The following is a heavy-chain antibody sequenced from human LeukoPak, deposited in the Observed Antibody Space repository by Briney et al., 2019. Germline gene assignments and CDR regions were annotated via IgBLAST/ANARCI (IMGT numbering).Heavy chain of an antibody. V-gene: IGHV4-4*07. Sequence: SETLSLTCTVSGGSINSYYWSWIRQPAGKGLEWIGRIYSSGSTNYNPSLKSRVTMSVDMSKNQFSLKLSSVTAADTAVYYCARDPSYSSGYFDIWSQGTMVTVSS. D-gene: IGHD6-19*01. J-gene: IGHJ3*02. CDR3: ARDPSYSSGYFDI. CDR1: GGSINSYY. CDR2: IYSSGST.